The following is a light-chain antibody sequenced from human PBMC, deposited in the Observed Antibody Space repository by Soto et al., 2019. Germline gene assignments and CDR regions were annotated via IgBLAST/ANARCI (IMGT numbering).Light chain of an antibody. CDR3: SSYTSSSTLAAV. CDR1: SSDVGGYNY. V-gene: IGLV2-14*01. Sequence: QSALTQPASVSGSPGQSITISCTGTSSDVGGYNYVSWYQQHPGKAPKLMIYDVSNRPSGVSNRFSGSKSGNTASLTISGLQAEDEGDYYCSSYTSSSTLAAVFGGGTKLTVL. CDR2: DVS. J-gene: IGLJ2*01.